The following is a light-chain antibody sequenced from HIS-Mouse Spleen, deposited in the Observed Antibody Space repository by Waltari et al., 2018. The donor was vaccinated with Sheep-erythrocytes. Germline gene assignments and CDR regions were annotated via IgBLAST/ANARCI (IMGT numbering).Light chain of an antibody. V-gene: IGKV3-11*01. Sequence: EIVLTQSPATLSLSPGERATLSCRASQSVSSYLAWYQQKPGQAPRLLIYDASNRATGIPARFSGSGSGTDFTLTISSLEPEDFAVYYCQQYYSTPLTFGGGTKVENK. J-gene: IGKJ4*01. CDR2: DAS. CDR3: QQYYSTPLT. CDR1: QSVSSY.